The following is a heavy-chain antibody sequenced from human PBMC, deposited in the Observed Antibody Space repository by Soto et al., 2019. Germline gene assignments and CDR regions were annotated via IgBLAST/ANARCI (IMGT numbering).Heavy chain of an antibody. CDR3: ARDQGIYSSSWFYYYGMGV. J-gene: IGHJ6*02. Sequence: ASVKVSCKASGYTFTSYGISWVRQAPGQGLEWMGWISAYNGNTNYAQKLQGRVTMTTDTSTSTAYMELRSLRSDDTAVYYCARDQGIYSSSWFYYYGMGVWGQGTTVTVSS. V-gene: IGHV1-18*01. D-gene: IGHD6-13*01. CDR1: GYTFTSYG. CDR2: ISAYNGNT.